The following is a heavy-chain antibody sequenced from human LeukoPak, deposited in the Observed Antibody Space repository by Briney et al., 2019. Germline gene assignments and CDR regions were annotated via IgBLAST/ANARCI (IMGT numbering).Heavy chain of an antibody. CDR2: IGGSGDST. D-gene: IGHD6-13*01. V-gene: IGHV3-23*01. J-gene: IGHJ4*02. CDR1: GFTFSNFA. CDR3: AKDSYSKGDF. Sequence: GGSLRLSCAASGFTFSNFAMSWVRQAPGKGLEWVSGIGGSGDSTYYADSVRGRFTISRDNSKNTLSLQMNSLRAEDTAVYYCAKDSYSKGDFWGQGVLVTVSS.